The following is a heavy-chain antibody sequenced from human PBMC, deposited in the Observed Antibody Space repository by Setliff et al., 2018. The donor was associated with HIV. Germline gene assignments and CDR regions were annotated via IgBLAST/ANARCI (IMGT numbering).Heavy chain of an antibody. CDR2: IIPIFGTA. J-gene: IGHJ3*02. CDR1: GGTFSSYV. V-gene: IGHV1-69*13. D-gene: IGHD3-10*01. Sequence: SVKVSCKVSGGTFSSYVISWVRQAPGQGLEWMGGIIPIFGTANYAQKFQGRVTITADESTSTAYMELSSLRSEDTAVYYCARGVTLVRGGRGDIWGQGTMVTVSS. CDR3: ARGVTLVRGGRGDI.